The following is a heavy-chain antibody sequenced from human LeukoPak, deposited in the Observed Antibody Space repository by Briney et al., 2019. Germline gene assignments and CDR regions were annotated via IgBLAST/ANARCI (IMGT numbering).Heavy chain of an antibody. CDR2: ISAYNGNT. J-gene: IGHJ1*01. CDR1: GYTFTTYG. Sequence: ASVKVSCKASGYTFTTYGIGWVRQAPGQGLEWMGWISAYNGNTKYAQKLQGRVTMTTDASTSTAYMELKSLRSDDTAVYYCARDQMGGSYYGYFQHWGQGTLVTVSS. V-gene: IGHV1-18*01. CDR3: ARDQMGGSYYGYFQH. D-gene: IGHD1-26*01.